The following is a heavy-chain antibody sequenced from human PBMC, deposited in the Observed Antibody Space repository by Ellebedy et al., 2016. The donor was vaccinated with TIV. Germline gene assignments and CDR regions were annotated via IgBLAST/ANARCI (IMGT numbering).Heavy chain of an antibody. V-gene: IGHV3-72*01. CDR2: TRNKANSYTT. Sequence: GESLKISXAASGFTFSSYAMSWVRQAPGKGLEWVGRTRNKANSYTTEYAASVKGRFTISRDDSKNSLYLQMNSLKTEDTAVYYCAKDQVLRYFDWSPSMDVWGQGTTVTVSS. CDR3: AKDQVLRYFDWSPSMDV. D-gene: IGHD3-9*01. CDR1: GFTFSSYA. J-gene: IGHJ6*02.